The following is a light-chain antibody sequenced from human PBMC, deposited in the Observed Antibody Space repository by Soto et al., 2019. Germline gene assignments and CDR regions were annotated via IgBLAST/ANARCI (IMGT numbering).Light chain of an antibody. CDR2: DAS. CDR3: QQRNIWPPVT. V-gene: IGKV3-11*01. J-gene: IGKJ5*01. CDR1: PSVSNS. Sequence: EIGLTQSPSTLSLSPGERATLSCRASPSVSNSLAWYQQKPGQPPRLLIYDASNRATGIPARFSGSGSGTDFTLTISSLEPEDFAVYYCQQRNIWPPVTFGQGTRLEIK.